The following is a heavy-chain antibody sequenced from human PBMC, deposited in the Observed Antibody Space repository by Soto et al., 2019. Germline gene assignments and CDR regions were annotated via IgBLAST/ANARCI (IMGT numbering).Heavy chain of an antibody. CDR2: ISGNSAGT. CDR1: GFAFSSYS. J-gene: IGHJ4*02. Sequence: EVQLLESGGGLVQPGGSLSLSCAASGFAFSSYSMSWVRQAPEGGMEWVLAISGNSAGTYYADSVRGRFTISRDNSKDTMCLQMSTLRADDTAMYYWAKELSSGGSNKDVLVVDDYWGQGTLVIVAA. D-gene: IGHD3-22*01. CDR3: AKELSSGGSNKDVLVVDDY. V-gene: IGHV3-23*01.